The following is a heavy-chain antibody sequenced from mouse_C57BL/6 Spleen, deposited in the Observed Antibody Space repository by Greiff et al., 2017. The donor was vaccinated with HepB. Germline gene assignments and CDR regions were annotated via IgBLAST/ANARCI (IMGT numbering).Heavy chain of an antibody. CDR1: GYTFTSYW. V-gene: IGHV1-64*01. D-gene: IGHD1-1*01. CDR2: FHPNSGST. CDR3: ASGATVGFDY. Sequence: QVQLQQSGAELVKPGASVKLSCKASGYTFTSYWMHWVKQRPGQGLEWIGMFHPNSGSTNYNEKFKSKATLTVDRSSSTAYMQLSSLTSEDSAVYYCASGATVGFDYWGQGTTLTVSS. J-gene: IGHJ2*01.